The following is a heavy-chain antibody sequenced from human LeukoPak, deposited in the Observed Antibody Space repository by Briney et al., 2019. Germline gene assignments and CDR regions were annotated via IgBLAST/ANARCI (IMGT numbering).Heavy chain of an antibody. CDR1: GFTFGGYT. CDR3: AKGHFGAGHY. J-gene: IGHJ4*02. CDR2: ITGDGGTT. V-gene: IGHV3-43*02. D-gene: IGHD3-3*01. Sequence: PGGSLRLSCAASGFTFGGYTMHWFRHPPGRGLQWASLITGDGGTTSYAGSVKGRFTISRDNSKNSLYLHMNSLRNEDTALYYCAKGHFGAGHYWGQGTLVTVSS.